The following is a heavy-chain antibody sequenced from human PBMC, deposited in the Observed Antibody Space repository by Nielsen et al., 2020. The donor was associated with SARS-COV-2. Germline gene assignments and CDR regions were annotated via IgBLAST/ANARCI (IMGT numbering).Heavy chain of an antibody. J-gene: IGHJ4*02. V-gene: IGHV5-51*01. CDR2: IYPGDSDT. CDR1: GYSFTSYW. D-gene: IGHD3-10*01. CDR3: ARSHPDYDGLGRY. Sequence: KVSCKGSGYSFTSYWIGWVRQMPGKGLEWMGIIYPGDSDTRYSPSFQGQVTISADKSISTAYLQWSSLKASDTAMYYCARSHPDYDGLGRYWGQGTLVTVSS.